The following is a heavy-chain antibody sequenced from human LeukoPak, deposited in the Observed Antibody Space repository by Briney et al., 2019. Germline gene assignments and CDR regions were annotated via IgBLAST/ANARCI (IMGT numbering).Heavy chain of an antibody. CDR2: ISPDGSRT. D-gene: IGHD3-10*01. Sequence: GGSLRLSCAASGFTFSNHWMHWVRQTPEKGLVWVSNISPDGSRTDYADSVKARFSISRDNSKKSLYLQMNSLRAEDTAVYYCAGTRNLRGDYFDYWGQGTLVTVSS. CDR3: AGTRNLRGDYFDY. V-gene: IGHV3-74*01. CDR1: GFTFSNHW. J-gene: IGHJ4*02.